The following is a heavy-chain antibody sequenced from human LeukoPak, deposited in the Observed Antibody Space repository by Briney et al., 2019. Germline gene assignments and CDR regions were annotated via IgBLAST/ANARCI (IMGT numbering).Heavy chain of an antibody. CDR2: IYHSGST. CDR3: ARDIPSGYFDH. Sequence: SETLSLTCTVSAYSINNGYYWGWIRQPPGKGLEWIGNIYHSGSTSYNPSLESRVTISVDTSKNQFSLKLSSVTAADTAIYYCARDIPSGYFDHWGQGTLVTVSS. CDR1: AYSINNGYY. D-gene: IGHD2-21*01. J-gene: IGHJ1*01. V-gene: IGHV4-38-2*02.